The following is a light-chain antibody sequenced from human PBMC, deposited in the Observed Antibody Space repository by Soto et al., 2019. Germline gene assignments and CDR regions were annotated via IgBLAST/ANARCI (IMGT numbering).Light chain of an antibody. CDR1: QSVSGW. J-gene: IGKJ1*01. CDR2: KAS. Sequence: DIQMTQSPSTLSASVGDRITITCRASQSVSGWLAWYQQKPGKAPKLLIYKASTLDSEVPSRFSGSGSGTEFTLNISSLQPEDFATYYCQQYNSYSGTFGQGTKVDIK. V-gene: IGKV1-5*03. CDR3: QQYNSYSGT.